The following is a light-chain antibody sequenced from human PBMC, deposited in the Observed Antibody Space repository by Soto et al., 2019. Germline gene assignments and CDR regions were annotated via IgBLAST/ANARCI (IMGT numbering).Light chain of an antibody. CDR3: LQDYNYPFT. CDR1: QDIRKD. J-gene: IGKJ2*01. V-gene: IGKV1-6*01. Sequence: AVEITHCPSSLAASVGDRVTITCRASQDIRKDLAWYQQKPGKAPQILIYGASTLQTGVASRFSGSGSATDFTLTISSLQPEDSAAYYCLQDYNYPFTFGQGTKVDIK. CDR2: GAS.